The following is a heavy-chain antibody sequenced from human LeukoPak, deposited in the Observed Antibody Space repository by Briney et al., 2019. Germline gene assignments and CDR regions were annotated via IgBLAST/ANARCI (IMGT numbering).Heavy chain of an antibody. Sequence: GASVKVSCKASGYTFTSYAMNWVRQAPGQGLEWMGWISPNSGGTNYAQKFQGRVTMTRDTSISTAYMELSRLRSDDTAVYYCARETIGRWELLRTSWFDPWGQGTLVTVSS. CDR2: ISPNSGGT. CDR3: ARETIGRWELLRTSWFDP. J-gene: IGHJ5*02. CDR1: GYTFTSYA. V-gene: IGHV1-2*02. D-gene: IGHD1-26*01.